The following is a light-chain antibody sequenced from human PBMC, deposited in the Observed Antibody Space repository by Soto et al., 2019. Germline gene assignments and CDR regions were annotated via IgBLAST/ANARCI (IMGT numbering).Light chain of an antibody. Sequence: EIVMTRSPATLSVSPGERATLSFRASQSVSSNLAWYQQKPGQAPSLLIYDASNRATGIPARFSGSGSGTDFTLTISSLEPEDFAVYYCQQRSNWPLTFGGGTKVDIK. J-gene: IGKJ4*01. CDR3: QQRSNWPLT. CDR1: QSVSSN. V-gene: IGKV3-11*01. CDR2: DAS.